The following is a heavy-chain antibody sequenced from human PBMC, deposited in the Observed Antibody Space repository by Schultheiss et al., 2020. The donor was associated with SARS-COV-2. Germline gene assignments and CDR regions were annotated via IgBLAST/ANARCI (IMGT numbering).Heavy chain of an antibody. CDR2: IWYDGSNK. J-gene: IGHJ6*03. D-gene: IGHD2-2*01. Sequence: GGSLRLSCAASGFTFSSYGMHWVRQAPGKGLEWVAVIWYDGSNKYYADSVKGRFTITRDNSKNTLYLQMNSLRAEDTAVYYCARAGGVQYCSSTSCYYYYYMDVWGKGTTVTVSS. CDR1: GFTFSSYG. V-gene: IGHV3-33*01. CDR3: ARAGGVQYCSSTSCYYYYYMDV.